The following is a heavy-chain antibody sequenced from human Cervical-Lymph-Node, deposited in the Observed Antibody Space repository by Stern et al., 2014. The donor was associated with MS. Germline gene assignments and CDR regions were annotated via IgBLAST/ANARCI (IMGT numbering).Heavy chain of an antibody. Sequence: VQLVQSGAEVKKPGASVKVSCKASGYTFTGYYMHWVRQAPGQGLEWMGWINPNSGGTNYAQKFQGWVTMTRDTSISTAYMELSRLRSDDTAVYYCARVRRLGYCSGGSCSDAFDIWGQGTMVTVSS. CDR1: GYTFTGYY. CDR3: ARVRRLGYCSGGSCSDAFDI. CDR2: INPNSGGT. J-gene: IGHJ3*02. V-gene: IGHV1-2*04. D-gene: IGHD2-15*01.